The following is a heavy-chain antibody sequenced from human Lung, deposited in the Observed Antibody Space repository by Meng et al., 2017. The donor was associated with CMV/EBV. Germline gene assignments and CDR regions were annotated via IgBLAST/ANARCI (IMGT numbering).Heavy chain of an antibody. CDR3: ARGARLGYCSGANCYFNDF. V-gene: IGHV1-69*10. CDR2: IIPILGIP. J-gene: IGHJ4*02. D-gene: IGHD2-15*01. Sequence: SVKVSCKASGGSLSNYRLNWVRQVPGQGLQWMGGIIPILGIPDYPENFQGRVTITADTSTDTAYMHLSSLRLEDTAVYYCARGARLGYCSGANCYFNDFWGQGTXVTVYS. CDR1: GGSLSNYR.